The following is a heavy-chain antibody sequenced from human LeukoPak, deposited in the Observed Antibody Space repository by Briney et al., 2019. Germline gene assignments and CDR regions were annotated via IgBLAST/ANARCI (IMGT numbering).Heavy chain of an antibody. CDR3: AKRGIVIRGVLVIGFHKEAYYFDY. CDR1: GFTFSSYA. J-gene: IGHJ4*02. D-gene: IGHD3-10*01. V-gene: IGHV3-23*01. Sequence: GGSLRLSCAASGFTFSSYAMSWVRQAPGKGLEWVSGISESGGSTKYADSVKGRFTISRDNSLNTVYLQMSSLRAEDTAVYFCAKRGIVIRGVLVIGFHKEAYYFDYWGQGILVTVSS. CDR2: ISESGGST.